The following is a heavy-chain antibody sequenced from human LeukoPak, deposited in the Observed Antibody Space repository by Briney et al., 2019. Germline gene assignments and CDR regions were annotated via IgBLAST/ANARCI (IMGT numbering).Heavy chain of an antibody. J-gene: IGHJ2*01. CDR3: ARDLRDYYDSSGYVAPFDL. Sequence: ASVKVSCKASGYTFTSYYMHWVRQAPGQGLEWMGIINPSGGSTSYAQKFQCRVTMTRDTSTSTVYMELSSLRSEDTAVYYCARDLRDYYDSSGYVAPFDLWGRGTLVTVSS. D-gene: IGHD3-22*01. CDR1: GYTFTSYY. V-gene: IGHV1-46*01. CDR2: INPSGGST.